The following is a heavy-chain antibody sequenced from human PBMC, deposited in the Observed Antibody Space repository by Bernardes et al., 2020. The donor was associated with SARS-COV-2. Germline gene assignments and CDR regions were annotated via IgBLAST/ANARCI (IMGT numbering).Heavy chain of an antibody. Sequence: ASVKVSCKASGYTFTGYYMHWVRQAPGQGLEWMGWINPNSGGTNYAQKFQGRVTMTRDTSISTAYMELSRLRSDDTAVYYCARGPHCSSTSCRSVNYYYYYYMDVWGKGTTVTVSS. D-gene: IGHD2-2*01. J-gene: IGHJ6*03. CDR1: GYTFTGYY. CDR3: ARGPHCSSTSCRSVNYYYYYYMDV. CDR2: INPNSGGT. V-gene: IGHV1-2*02.